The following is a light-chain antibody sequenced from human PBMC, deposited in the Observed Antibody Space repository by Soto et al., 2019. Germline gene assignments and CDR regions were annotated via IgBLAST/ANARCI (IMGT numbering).Light chain of an antibody. CDR2: EVT. CDR1: SSDVGAYNY. Sequence: QSVLTQPHSASGSLGQSVTISCTGTSSDVGAYNYVSWYQQHPGKAPKLMIYEVTRRPSGVPDRFSGSKSGNTASLNVSGLQAEDEADYYCCSYADNTDYVFGTGTKVTVL. J-gene: IGLJ1*01. V-gene: IGLV2-8*01. CDR3: CSYADNTDYV.